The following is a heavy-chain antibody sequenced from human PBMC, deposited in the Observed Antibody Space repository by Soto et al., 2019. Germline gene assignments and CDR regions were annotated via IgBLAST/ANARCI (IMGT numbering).Heavy chain of an antibody. CDR2: ISYDGSNK. V-gene: IGHV3-30*18. D-gene: IGHD6-19*01. Sequence: QVQLVESGGGVVQPGRSLRLSCAASGFTFSSYGMHWVRQAPGKGLEWVAVISYDGSNKYYADSVKGRFTISRDNSKNTLYLQMNSLRAEDTAVYYCAKVVVRQWPNNPFDYWGQGTLVTVSS. J-gene: IGHJ4*02. CDR3: AKVVVRQWPNNPFDY. CDR1: GFTFSSYG.